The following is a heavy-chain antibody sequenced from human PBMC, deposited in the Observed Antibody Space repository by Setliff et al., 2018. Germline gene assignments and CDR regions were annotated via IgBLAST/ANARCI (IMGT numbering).Heavy chain of an antibody. Sequence: SETLSLTCTVSGGSLSSYYWSWIRQPAGKGLEWIGYIYYSGSTNYNPSLKSRVTISMDTSKNQFSLKVSSVTAADTAVYYCARSFSRREKFLLDYWGQGALVTVSS. V-gene: IGHV4-59*12. CDR3: ARSFSRREKFLLDY. J-gene: IGHJ4*02. CDR1: GGSLSSYY. CDR2: IYYSGST.